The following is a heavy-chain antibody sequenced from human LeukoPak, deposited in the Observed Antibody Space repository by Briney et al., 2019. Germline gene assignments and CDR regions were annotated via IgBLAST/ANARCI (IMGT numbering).Heavy chain of an antibody. CDR2: IIPIFGTA. V-gene: IGHV1-69*13. CDR3: ARALRKYYYYYYGMDV. J-gene: IGHJ6*02. CDR1: GYTVTELS. Sequence: SVKVSCKVSGYTVTELSMHWVRQAPGQGLEWMGGIIPIFGTANYAQKFQGRVTITADESTSTAYMELSSLRSEDTAVYYCARALRKYYYYYYGMDVWGQGTTVTVSS. D-gene: IGHD4-17*01.